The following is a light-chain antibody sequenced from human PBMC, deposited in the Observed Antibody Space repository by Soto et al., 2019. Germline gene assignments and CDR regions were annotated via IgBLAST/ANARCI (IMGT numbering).Light chain of an antibody. CDR1: QSISSY. CDR3: QQSYSTTIT. CDR2: AAS. J-gene: IGKJ5*01. V-gene: IGKV1-39*01. Sequence: DIPLTQSPSFLSSSVGDRVTITCRASQSISSYLNWYHQKPGKAPKLLIYAASSLQSGVPSRFSGSGSGTDFTLTISSLQPEDFATYYCQQSYSTTITFGQGTRLEIK.